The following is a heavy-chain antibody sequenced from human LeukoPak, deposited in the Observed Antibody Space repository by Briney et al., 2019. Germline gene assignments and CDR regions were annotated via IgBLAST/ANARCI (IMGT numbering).Heavy chain of an antibody. CDR2: IYYSGST. CDR1: GGSISSGDYY. V-gene: IGHV4-30-4*01. Sequence: SETLSLTCTVSGGSISSGDYYWSWIREPPGKGLEWIGHIYYSGSTYYNPSLKSRVTISVDTSKNQFSLKLSSVTAADTAVYYCARAGNGILTGYFQNWYFDLWGRGTLVTVSS. CDR3: ARAGNGILTGYFQNWYFDL. D-gene: IGHD3-9*01. J-gene: IGHJ2*01.